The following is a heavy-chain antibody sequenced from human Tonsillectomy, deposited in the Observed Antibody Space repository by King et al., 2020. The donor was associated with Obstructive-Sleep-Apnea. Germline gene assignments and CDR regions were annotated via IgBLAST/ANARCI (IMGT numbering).Heavy chain of an antibody. CDR3: ARSPDWFGELLGFDY. J-gene: IGHJ4*02. V-gene: IGHV4-30-4*01. D-gene: IGHD3-10*01. CDR1: GGSISSGDYY. Sequence: QLQESGPGLVKPSQTLSLTCTVSGGSISSGDYYWSWIRQPPGKGLEWIGYIYYSGNTYYNPSLKRRVTIEVDTSKNPFSLKLRSVTAADTAVYYCARSPDWFGELLGFDYWGQGTLVTVSS. CDR2: IYYSGNT.